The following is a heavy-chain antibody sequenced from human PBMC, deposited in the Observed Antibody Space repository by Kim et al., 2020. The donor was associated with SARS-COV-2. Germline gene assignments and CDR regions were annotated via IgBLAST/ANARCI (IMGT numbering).Heavy chain of an antibody. Sequence: GGSLRLSCVASGFTFSNYGMTWVRQAPGGGLEWVSGITCSGDITAYADSVKGRFTISRDNSKNTLYLQMSSLRAEDTAIYYCANPRQPDYWGQGTLVTVS. CDR3: ANPRQPDY. V-gene: IGHV3-23*01. D-gene: IGHD6-13*01. J-gene: IGHJ4*02. CDR1: GFTFSNYG. CDR2: ITCSGDIT.